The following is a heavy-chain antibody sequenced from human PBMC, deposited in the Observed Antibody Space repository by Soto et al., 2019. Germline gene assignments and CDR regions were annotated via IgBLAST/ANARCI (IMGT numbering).Heavy chain of an antibody. CDR3: ARDRSSGWFLY. CDR2: ISAYNGNT. CDR1: GYTFSSYG. Sequence: QVQLVQSGGEVKKPGASVKVSCKASGYTFSSYGISWVRQAPGQGLEWMGWISAYNGNTNYAQKLQGRVTMTTEKATSTAYMELRSLRSDDTAVYYCARDRSSGWFLYWGQGTLVIVSS. J-gene: IGHJ4*02. D-gene: IGHD6-19*01. V-gene: IGHV1-18*01.